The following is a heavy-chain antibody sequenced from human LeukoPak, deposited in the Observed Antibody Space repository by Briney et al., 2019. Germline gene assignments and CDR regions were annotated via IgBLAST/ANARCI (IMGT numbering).Heavy chain of an antibody. V-gene: IGHV3-66*01. J-gene: IGHJ4*02. CDR2: IYSGGST. D-gene: IGHD3-22*01. CDR1: GFTFSNAW. CDR3: ARGGSYFDISGYYFY. Sequence: PGGSLRLSCAASGFTFSNAWMTWVRQAPGKGLEWVSIIYSGGSTSYADSVKGRFTISRDNSKNTLYLQMNSLRTEDTAVYYCARGGSYFDISGYYFYWGQGTLVTVSS.